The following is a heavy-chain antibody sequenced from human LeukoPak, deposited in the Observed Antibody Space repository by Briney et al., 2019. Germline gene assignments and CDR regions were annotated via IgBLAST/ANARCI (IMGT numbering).Heavy chain of an antibody. J-gene: IGHJ4*02. CDR1: GFTFSSYA. V-gene: IGHV3-30-3*01. Sequence: QPGGSLRLSCAASGFTFSSYAMHWVRQAPGKGLEWVAVISYDGSNKYYADSVKGRFTISRDNSKNTLYLQMNSLRAEDTAVYYCARDPGGYSYGYEDYWGQGTLVTVSS. CDR3: ARDPGGYSYGYEDY. D-gene: IGHD5-18*01. CDR2: ISYDGSNK.